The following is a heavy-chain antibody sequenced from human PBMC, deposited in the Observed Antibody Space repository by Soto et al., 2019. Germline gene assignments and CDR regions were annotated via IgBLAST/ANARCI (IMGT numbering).Heavy chain of an antibody. J-gene: IGHJ6*02. CDR2: IIPIFGTA. CDR1: GGTFSSYA. D-gene: IGHD2-2*01. Sequence: SVKVSCKASGGTFSSYAISWVRQAPGQGLEWMGGIIPIFGTANYAQKLQGRVTITADESTSTAYMELSSLRSEDTAVYYCARENDCSSTSCAQASYYYYGMDVWGQGTTVTVSS. V-gene: IGHV1-69*13. CDR3: ARENDCSSTSCAQASYYYYGMDV.